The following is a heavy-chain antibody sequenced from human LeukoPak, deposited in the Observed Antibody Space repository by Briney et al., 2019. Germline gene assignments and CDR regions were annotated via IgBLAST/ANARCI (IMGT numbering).Heavy chain of an antibody. CDR2: IREERGQE. CDR3: ASLDTAKQPLANH. V-gene: IGHV3-7*03. D-gene: IGHD5-18*01. CDR1: GLTVSNHW. J-gene: IGHJ5*02. Sequence: GGSPRLSCVASGLTVSNHWMSWVRQAPGKGLEWVANIREERGQEYYVDSVKGRFTISKNSAKNSLYLQMNTLRVEDTAMYYCASLDTAKQPLANHWGQGTLVTVSS.